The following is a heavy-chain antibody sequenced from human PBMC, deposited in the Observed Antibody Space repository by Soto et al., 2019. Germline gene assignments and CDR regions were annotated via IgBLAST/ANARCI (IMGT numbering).Heavy chain of an antibody. J-gene: IGHJ2*01. CDR1: GDPISDHY. D-gene: IGHD4-17*01. Sequence: HVQLQESGPGLVKSSETLSLTCTVSGDPISDHYWTWLRQPPGKGLEWIGSISYTGSTNHNPSLRGPVILSVDPSKRQISLELSSVTAADTAVFYCARGTTSSFPTAYFDFWGRGTQVNVSS. V-gene: IGHV4-59*11. CDR2: ISYTGST. CDR3: ARGTTSSFPTAYFDF.